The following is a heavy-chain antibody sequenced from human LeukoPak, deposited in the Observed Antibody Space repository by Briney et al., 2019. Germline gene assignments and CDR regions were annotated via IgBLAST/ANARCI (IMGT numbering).Heavy chain of an antibody. CDR1: GFTFDDYA. CDR3: AKDMRGYSYVPYYFDY. D-gene: IGHD5-18*01. CDR2: ISWSSGSI. J-gene: IGHJ4*02. Sequence: PGGSLRLSCAASGFTFDDYAMHWVRQAPGKGLEWVSGISWSSGSIGYADSVKGRFTISRDNAKNSLYLQMNSLRAEDTALYYCAKDMRGYSYVPYYFDYWGQGTLVTVSS. V-gene: IGHV3-9*01.